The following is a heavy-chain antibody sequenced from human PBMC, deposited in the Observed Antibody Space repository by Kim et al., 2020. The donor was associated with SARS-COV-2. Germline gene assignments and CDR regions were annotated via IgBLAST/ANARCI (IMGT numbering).Heavy chain of an antibody. CDR1: GFSVRNNY. J-gene: IGHJ4*01. V-gene: IGHV3-53*01. D-gene: IGHD5-12*01. CDR2: STTGGYT. CDR3: AREEGGYAMD. Sequence: GGSLRLSCEVLGFSVRNNYMTWVRQAPGKALEWVSTSTTGGYTYSADSVKGRFTVSRDSSQNTLYLQMDRLRGEDTAVYYCAREEGGYAMDWGHGALVTVS.